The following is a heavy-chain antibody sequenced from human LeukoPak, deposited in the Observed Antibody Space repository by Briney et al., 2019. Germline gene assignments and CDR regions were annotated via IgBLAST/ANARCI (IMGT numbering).Heavy chain of an antibody. V-gene: IGHV4-61*08. J-gene: IGHJ6*02. CDR2: IYYTGST. Sequence: SETLSLTCTVSGGSISSGDYYWSWIRQPPGKGLEWVGYIYYTGSTNSSPSLKSRVTMSVDTAKNQFSLRLSSVTAADTAVYYCARGIFRGLDVWGQGTTVTVSS. D-gene: IGHD3-3*01. CDR1: GGSISSGDYY. CDR3: ARGIFRGLDV.